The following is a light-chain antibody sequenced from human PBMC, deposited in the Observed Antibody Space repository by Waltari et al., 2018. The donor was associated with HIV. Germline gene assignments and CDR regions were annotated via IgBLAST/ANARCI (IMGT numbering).Light chain of an antibody. CDR1: SSNIGRNY. J-gene: IGLJ2*01. CDR2: RNN. V-gene: IGLV1-47*01. Sequence: QSVLTQPPSASGTPGQRVTISCSGSSSNIGRNYVYWYQQLPGTAPKLLIYRNNQRPSGVPDRFSGSKSGTSASLAISGLRSEDEADYYCAAWDDSLSASLGGGTKLTVL. CDR3: AAWDDSLSAS.